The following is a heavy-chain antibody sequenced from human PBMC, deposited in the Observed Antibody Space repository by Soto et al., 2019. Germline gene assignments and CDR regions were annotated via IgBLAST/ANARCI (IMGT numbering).Heavy chain of an antibody. CDR2: IRSKAYCGTT. V-gene: IGHV3-49*03. Sequence: PGGSLRLSCTASGFTFGDYAMSWFRQAPGKGLEWVGFIRSKAYCGTTEYAASVKGRFTISRDDSKSIAYLQMNSLKTEDTAVYYCTRVTRRWYQLLSFDYYYYGMDVWGQGTTVTVSS. J-gene: IGHJ6*02. CDR3: TRVTRRWYQLLSFDYYYYGMDV. CDR1: GFTFGDYA. D-gene: IGHD2-2*01.